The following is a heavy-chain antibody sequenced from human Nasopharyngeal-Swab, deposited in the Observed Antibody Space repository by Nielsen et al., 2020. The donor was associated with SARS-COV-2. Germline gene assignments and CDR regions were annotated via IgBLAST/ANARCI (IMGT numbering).Heavy chain of an antibody. CDR1: GFTFSSYW. CDR2: IKQDGSEK. D-gene: IGHD3-10*01. J-gene: IGHJ6*03. V-gene: IGHV3-7*01. CDR3: ARCLWFGESYYHMDV. Sequence: GESLKISCAASGFTFSSYWMSWVRQAPGKGLEWVANIKQDGSEKYYVDSVKGRFTISRDNAKNSLYLQMNSLRAEDTAVYYCARCLWFGESYYHMDVWGKGTTVTVSS.